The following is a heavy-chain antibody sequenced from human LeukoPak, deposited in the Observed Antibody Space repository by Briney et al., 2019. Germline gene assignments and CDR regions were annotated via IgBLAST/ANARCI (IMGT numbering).Heavy chain of an antibody. D-gene: IGHD3-22*01. V-gene: IGHV3-7*03. CDR3: AKRPYYDSSGYYPGEFDY. CDR2: INHNGNVN. Sequence: GGSLRLSCAASGFTFSSYWMNWARQAPGKGLEWVASINHNGNVNYYVDSVKGRFTISRDNSKNTLYLQMNSLRAEDTAVYYCAKRPYYDSSGYYPGEFDYWGQGTLVTVSS. CDR1: GFTFSSYW. J-gene: IGHJ4*02.